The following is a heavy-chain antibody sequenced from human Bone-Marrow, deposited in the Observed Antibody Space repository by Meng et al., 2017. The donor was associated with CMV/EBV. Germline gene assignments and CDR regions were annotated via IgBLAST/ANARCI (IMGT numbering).Heavy chain of an antibody. CDR2: TSGSSRYI. V-gene: IGHV3-21*06. CDR1: GFTFSSYS. CDR3: ARDERACISSSCQGYGYVDL. D-gene: IGHD2-2*01. J-gene: IGHJ2*01. Sequence: GESLKISCAASGFTFSSYSMNWVRQAPGKGLEWVSSTSGSSRYIYYADSVKGRFTISRDNAKNSLYLQMNSLRAEDTAVYYCARDERACISSSCQGYGYVDLWGRGTLVTVSS.